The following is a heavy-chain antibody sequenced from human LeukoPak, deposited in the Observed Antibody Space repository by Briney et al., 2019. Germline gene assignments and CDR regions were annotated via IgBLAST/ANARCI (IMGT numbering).Heavy chain of an antibody. CDR2: IYYSGTT. CDR1: GGSISNYY. V-gene: IGHV4-59*08. D-gene: IGHD6-13*01. J-gene: IGHJ1*01. Sequence: SETLSLTCTVSGGSISNYYWSWIRQPPGKGLECMGYIYYSGTTNYNPSLKSRVTISVDTSKNQFSLKLNSVTAADTAVHYCARHGGYSSPYLHWGQGTLVTVSS. CDR3: ARHGGYSSPYLH.